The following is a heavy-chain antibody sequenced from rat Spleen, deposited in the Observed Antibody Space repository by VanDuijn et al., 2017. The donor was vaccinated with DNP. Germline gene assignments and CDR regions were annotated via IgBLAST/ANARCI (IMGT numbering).Heavy chain of an antibody. CDR1: GFIFSNYW. Sequence: EVQLLESGGGPVQPGRSLTLTCVGYGFIFSNYWMTWISQAPGRGLVWVASITNTGDTTYYSDSVKGRFSLSRDNAKSTLYLQVNSLRSEDTATYYCTSNPHIRTAAPFDYWGQGVMVTVSS. V-gene: IGHV5-31*01. D-gene: IGHD3-8*01. CDR2: ITNTGDTT. J-gene: IGHJ2*01. CDR3: TSNPHIRTAAPFDY.